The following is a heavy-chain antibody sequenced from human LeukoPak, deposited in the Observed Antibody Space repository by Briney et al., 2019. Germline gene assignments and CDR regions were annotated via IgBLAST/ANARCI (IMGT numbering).Heavy chain of an antibody. CDR1: GGSISSSSYY. V-gene: IGHV4-39*01. J-gene: IGHJ4*02. CDR3: ARLSRVGATYFDY. CDR2: IYYSGST. D-gene: IGHD1-26*01. Sequence: KPSETLSLTCTVSGGSISSSSYYWGWIRQPPGKALEWIGSIYYSGSTYYNPSLKSRVTISVDTSKNQFSLKLSSVTAADTAVYYCARLSRVGATYFDYWGQGTLVTVSS.